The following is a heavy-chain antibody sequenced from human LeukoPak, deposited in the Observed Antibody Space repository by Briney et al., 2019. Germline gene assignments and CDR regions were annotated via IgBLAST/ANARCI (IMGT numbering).Heavy chain of an antibody. D-gene: IGHD3-22*01. CDR1: GYTFTNYG. CDR3: ARVYYHDSSDYYFPPDY. CDR2: ISAYNGNT. V-gene: IGHV1-18*01. J-gene: IGHJ4*02. Sequence: GASVKVSCKASGYTFTNYGISWVRQAPGQGLEWMGWISAYNGNTNYAQKLQGRVTMTRNTSISTAYMELSSLRFEDTAVYYCARVYYHDSSDYYFPPDYWGQGTLVTVSS.